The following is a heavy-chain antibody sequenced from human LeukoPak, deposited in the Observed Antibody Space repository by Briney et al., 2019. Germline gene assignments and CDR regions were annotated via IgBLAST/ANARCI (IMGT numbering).Heavy chain of an antibody. CDR3: AELGITMIGGV. CDR1: GFTFSSYT. D-gene: IGHD3-10*02. CDR2: ITSSSSYI. Sequence: PGGSLRLSYAASGFTFSSYTMNWVRQAPGKGLEWVSSITSSSSYIYYADSLKGRFTISRDNARNSVYLQMNSLRAEDTAVYYCAELGITMIGGVWGKGTTVTISS. V-gene: IGHV3-21*01. J-gene: IGHJ6*04.